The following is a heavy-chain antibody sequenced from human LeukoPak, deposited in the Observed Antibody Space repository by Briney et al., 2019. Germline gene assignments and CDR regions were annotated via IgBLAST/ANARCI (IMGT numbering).Heavy chain of an antibody. CDR1: GGTFSNYA. CDR3: ARDFSRAAAMVPQYYVDH. CDR2: IIPIFGTA. J-gene: IGHJ4*02. V-gene: IGHV1-69*13. D-gene: IGHD5-18*01. Sequence: SVNVSCKASGGTFSNYAISGVRQAPGQGLEWMGGIIPIFGTANYAQKFQGRVTITADESTSTAYMELSSLRSEDTAVYYCARDFSRAAAMVPQYYVDHRGQGTTVTVSS.